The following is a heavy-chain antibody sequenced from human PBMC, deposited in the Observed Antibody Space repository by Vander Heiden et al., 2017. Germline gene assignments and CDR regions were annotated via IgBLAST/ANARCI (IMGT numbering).Heavy chain of an antibody. D-gene: IGHD3-10*01. CDR3: ARDGPGSGIGYYFDY. CDR2: IWYDGSNK. V-gene: IGHV3-33*01. Sequence: QVQLVESGGGVVQPGRSLRLSCAASGFTFSGYGMHWVRQAPGKGLEWVAVIWYDGSNKYYADSVKGRFTISRDNSKNTLYLQMNSLRAEDTAVYYCARDGPGSGIGYYFDYWGQGTLVTVSS. CDR1: GFTFSGYG. J-gene: IGHJ4*02.